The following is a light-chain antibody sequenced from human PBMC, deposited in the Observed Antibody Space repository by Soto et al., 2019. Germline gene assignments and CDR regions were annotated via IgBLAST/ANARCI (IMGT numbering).Light chain of an antibody. Sequence: QSVLTQPPSASGTPGQRITISCSGSRSFIGSNTASWYQQLPGTAPKLLIYNKNQRPSGVPDRFSGSKSGTSASLAISGLQSEDEADYYCAAWHDSLNGPVFGGGTKLTVL. CDR2: NKN. CDR1: RSFIGSNT. J-gene: IGLJ3*02. CDR3: AAWHDSLNGPV. V-gene: IGLV1-44*01.